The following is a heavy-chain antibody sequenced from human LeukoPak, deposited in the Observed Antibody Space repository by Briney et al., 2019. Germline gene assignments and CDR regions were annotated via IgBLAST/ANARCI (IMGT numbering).Heavy chain of an antibody. V-gene: IGHV1-69-2*01. D-gene: IGHD3-3*01. CDR2: VDPEDDEA. CDR1: GYTFTDYY. Sequence: ASVKISCKASGYTFTDYYIHWVQQAPGKGLEWMGRVDPEDDEAIYAEKFQGRVTITADTSTDTAYMELSSLRSEDTAVYYCARDLEGLLPVDHWGQGPWSPSLQ. J-gene: IGHJ4*02. CDR3: ARDLEGLLPVDH.